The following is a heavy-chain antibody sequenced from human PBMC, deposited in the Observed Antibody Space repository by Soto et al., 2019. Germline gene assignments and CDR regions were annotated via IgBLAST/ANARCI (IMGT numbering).Heavy chain of an antibody. V-gene: IGHV4-61*03. CDR2: IFYSGST. J-gene: IGHJ4*02. CDR1: GGSISSGGYY. CDR3: AREGSYSAYNFAHGIQLWSFDF. D-gene: IGHD5-12*01. Sequence: LSPTCTVSGGSISSGGYYWRWIRQHPGKGLAWIGRIFYSGSTSFNPSLASRIAMSVDTSKNHFSLNLSSVTAADMAVYYCAREGSYSAYNFAHGIQLWSFDFWGQGALVTVSS.